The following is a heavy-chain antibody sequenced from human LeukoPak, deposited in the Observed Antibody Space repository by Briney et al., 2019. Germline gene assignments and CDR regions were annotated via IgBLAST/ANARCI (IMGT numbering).Heavy chain of an antibody. J-gene: IGHJ4*02. Sequence: HPGGSLRLSCAASGFTFSSYAKHWVRQAPGKGLEWVAVISYDGSNKYYADSVKGRFTISRDNAKNSLYLQMNSLRAEDTAVYSCARDKTRGLGYSYSKSGNYFDYWGQGTLVTVSS. V-gene: IGHV3-30*04. D-gene: IGHD5-18*01. CDR2: ISYDGSNK. CDR3: ARDKTRGLGYSYSKSGNYFDY. CDR1: GFTFSSYA.